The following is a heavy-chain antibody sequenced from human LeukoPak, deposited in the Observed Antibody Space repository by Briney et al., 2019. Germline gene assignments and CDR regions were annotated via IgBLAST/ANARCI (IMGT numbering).Heavy chain of an antibody. CDR1: GGSISSSSYY. D-gene: IGHD3-9*01. Sequence: PSETLSLTCTVSGGSISSSSYYWGWIRQPPGKGLEWIGSTYYSGSTYYNPSLKSRVTISVDTSKNQFSLKLSSVTAADTAVYYCARVDPSDAFDIWGQGTMVTVSS. CDR2: TYYSGST. CDR3: ARVDPSDAFDI. J-gene: IGHJ3*02. V-gene: IGHV4-39*01.